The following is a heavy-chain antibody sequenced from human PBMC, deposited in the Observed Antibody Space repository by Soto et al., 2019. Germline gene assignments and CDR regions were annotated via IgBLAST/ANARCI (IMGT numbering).Heavy chain of an antibody. D-gene: IGHD4-17*01. CDR2: ISAHNGNT. V-gene: IGHV1-18*01. CDR3: ARGRYGDY. CDR1: CYDFTTYG. J-gene: IGHJ4*02. Sequence: QVYLVQSGAEVKKPVASVKVSCKGSCYDFTTYGITWVRQAPGQGLEWMAWISAHNGNTDYAQKLQGRVTVTRDTATSTAYMELRSLRSDDTAVYYCARGRYGDYWGQGALVTVSS.